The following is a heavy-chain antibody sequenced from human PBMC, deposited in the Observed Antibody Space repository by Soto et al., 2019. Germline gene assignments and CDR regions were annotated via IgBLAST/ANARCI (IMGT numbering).Heavy chain of an antibody. V-gene: IGHV4-59*11. D-gene: IGHD3-22*01. CDR3: ARGYYDSSGYYHAYWYFDL. J-gene: IGHJ2*01. CDR1: GGSISYHY. CDR2: IHYSGTT. Sequence: SLTCTVSGGSISYHYWTWIRQPPGKGLEWIGYIHYSGTTNYNPSLKSQVTISVDTSKNQFSLKLSSGTAADTAVYYCARGYYDSSGYYHAYWYFDLWGRGTLVTVSS.